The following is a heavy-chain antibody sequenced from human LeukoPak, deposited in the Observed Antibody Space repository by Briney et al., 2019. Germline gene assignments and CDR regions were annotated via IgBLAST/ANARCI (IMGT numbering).Heavy chain of an antibody. CDR1: GFTFSSYT. CDR3: ARVGSTVTTYYYYYMDV. CDR2: ISYSSNYI. D-gene: IGHD4-17*01. V-gene: IGHV3-21*01. Sequence: PGGSLRLSCAASGFTFSSYTMNWVRQAPGKGLEWVSSISYSSNYIYYVDSVKGRFAISRDNAKNSLYLQMNSLRAEDTGVYYCARVGSTVTTYYYYYMDVWGKGTTVTVSS. J-gene: IGHJ6*03.